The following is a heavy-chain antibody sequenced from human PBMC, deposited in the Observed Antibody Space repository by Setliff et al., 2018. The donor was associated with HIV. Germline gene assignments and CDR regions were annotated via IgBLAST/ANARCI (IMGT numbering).Heavy chain of an antibody. J-gene: IGHJ4*02. CDR2: IYSNGRT. Sequence: KPSETLSLTCTVSGGSITSGSYYWSWIRQPAGKGLEWIGRIYSNGRTTHNPSLKSRVTISRDTSENQFSLRMSSVTAAYTAVYYCARGSYTVRIDYWGQGTRVTVSS. CDR3: ARGSYTVRIDY. CDR1: GGSITSGSYY. D-gene: IGHD3-10*01. V-gene: IGHV4-61*02.